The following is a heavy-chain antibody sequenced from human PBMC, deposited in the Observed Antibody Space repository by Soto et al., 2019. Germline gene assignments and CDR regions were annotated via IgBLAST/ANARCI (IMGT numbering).Heavy chain of an antibody. Sequence: QVQLVESGGGVVQPGRSLRLSCAASGFTFSSYGMHWVRQAPGKGLEWVAVISYDGSNKYYADSVKGRFTIARDNSQNTLYLQKNSLRAEDRTVYYGAKVLPAPGRAYGMDAWGQGTTVTVSS. V-gene: IGHV3-30*18. CDR2: ISYDGSNK. CDR3: AKVLPAPGRAYGMDA. J-gene: IGHJ6*02. CDR1: GFTFSSYG.